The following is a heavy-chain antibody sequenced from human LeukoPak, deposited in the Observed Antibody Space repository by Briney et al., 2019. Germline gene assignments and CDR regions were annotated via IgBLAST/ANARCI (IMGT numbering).Heavy chain of an antibody. Sequence: GRSLRLSCAASGFTFDDYAMHWVRQAPGKGLEWVSGISWNSGSIGYADSVKGRFTISRDNAKNSLYLQMNSLRAEDTAVYYCARSKGDYWGQGTLVTVSS. V-gene: IGHV3-9*01. CDR2: ISWNSGSI. CDR1: GFTFDDYA. CDR3: ARSKGDY. J-gene: IGHJ4*02.